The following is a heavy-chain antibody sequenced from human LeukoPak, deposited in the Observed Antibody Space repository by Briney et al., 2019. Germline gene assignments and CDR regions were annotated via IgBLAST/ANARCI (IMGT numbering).Heavy chain of an antibody. CDR2: IFHSGSV. V-gene: IGHV4-39*07. CDR3: ARVVASTSIDS. J-gene: IGHJ4*02. D-gene: IGHD2-15*01. Sequence: SETLSLTCTVSGGSISSSSYYWGWIRQPPGKGLEWIGSIFHSGSVYYNPSLKSRVTISVDPSKNRFSLKLTSVTAADAAVYYCARVVASTSIDSWGQGTLVTVSS. CDR1: GGSISSSSYY.